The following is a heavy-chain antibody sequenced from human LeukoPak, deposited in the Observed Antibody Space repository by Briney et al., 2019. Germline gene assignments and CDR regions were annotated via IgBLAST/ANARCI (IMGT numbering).Heavy chain of an antibody. D-gene: IGHD6-19*01. CDR1: GCSFSSYG. J-gene: IGHJ4*02. CDR2: VSYDGSNI. Sequence: GGSLRLSCAASGCSFSSYGMQWVRQAPGKGLQWVAVVSYDGSNIDYADSVKGRFTISRDNSKNTLYLQMNSLRAEDTAVYYCAKMVHTEQWLVPFDYWGQGTLVTVSS. CDR3: AKMVHTEQWLVPFDY. V-gene: IGHV3-30*18.